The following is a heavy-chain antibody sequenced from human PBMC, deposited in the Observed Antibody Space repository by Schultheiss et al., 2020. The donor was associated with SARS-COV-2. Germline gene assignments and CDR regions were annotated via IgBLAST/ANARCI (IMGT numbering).Heavy chain of an antibody. D-gene: IGHD5-24*01. Sequence: SQTLSLTCTVSGGSISRYYWSWIRQPAGKGLEWIGYIYYSGSTNYNPSLKSRVTISVDTSKNQFSLKLSSVTAADTAVYYCARGEMATIYYYYGMDVWGQGTTVTVSS. CDR3: ARGEMATIYYYYGMDV. J-gene: IGHJ6*02. CDR2: IYYSGST. V-gene: IGHV4-59*12. CDR1: GGSISRYY.